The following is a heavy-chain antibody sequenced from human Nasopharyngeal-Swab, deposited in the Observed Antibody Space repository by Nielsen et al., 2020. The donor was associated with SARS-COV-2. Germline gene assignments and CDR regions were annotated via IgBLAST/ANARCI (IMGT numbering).Heavy chain of an antibody. Sequence: GGSLRLSCAASGFIFSSYDMHWVRQATGKGLEWVSAIGTAGDTYYPGSVKGRFTISRENAKNSLYLQMNSLRAGDTAVYYCARGLHYYDSSGYYYYFDYWGQGTLVTVSS. CDR3: ARGLHYYDSSGYYYYFDY. V-gene: IGHV3-13*01. CDR1: GFIFSSYD. J-gene: IGHJ4*02. D-gene: IGHD3-22*01. CDR2: IGTAGDT.